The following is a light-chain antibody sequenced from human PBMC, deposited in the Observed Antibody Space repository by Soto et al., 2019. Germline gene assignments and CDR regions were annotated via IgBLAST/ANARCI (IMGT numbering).Light chain of an antibody. CDR2: GAS. CDR3: QQRSNWPPIT. Sequence: EIVMRQSPATLSVSPGERATLSCRASQSVSSHLAWYQQKPGQAPRLLIYGASTRATGVPARFSGSGSGTEFTLTISSLEPEDFAVYYCQQRSNWPPITFGQGTRLEIK. CDR1: QSVSSH. V-gene: IGKV3-15*01. J-gene: IGKJ5*01.